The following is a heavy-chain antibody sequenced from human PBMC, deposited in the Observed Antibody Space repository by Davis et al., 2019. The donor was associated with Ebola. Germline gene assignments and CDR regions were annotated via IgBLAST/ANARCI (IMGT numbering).Heavy chain of an antibody. J-gene: IGHJ5*01. CDR1: GDSFTGHW. D-gene: IGHD3-10*01. Sequence: PGGSLRLSCKGSGDSFTGHWIGWVRQVPGKGLEWMGNIYPDDSDTRYSPSFQGQVTLSADKSINIAYLHWSSLKASDTAFYYCARLMAASGAMWFDSWGQGTLVTVSS. CDR3: ARLMAASGAMWFDS. CDR2: IYPDDSDT. V-gene: IGHV5-51*01.